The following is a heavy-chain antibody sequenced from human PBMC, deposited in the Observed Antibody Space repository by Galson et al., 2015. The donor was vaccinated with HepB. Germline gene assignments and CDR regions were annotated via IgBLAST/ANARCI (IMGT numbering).Heavy chain of an antibody. D-gene: IGHD2-15*01. V-gene: IGHV4-39*07. CDR2: INHSGST. CDR1: GGSISSGGYY. J-gene: IGHJ5*02. Sequence: SETLSLTCTVSGGSISSGGYYWSWIRQPPGKGLEWVGEINHSGSTNYNPSLKSRVTISVDTSKNQFSLKLSSVTAADTAVYYCARETVRGRSSAHKNYCSGGSCYTPPKYNWFDPWGQGTLVTVSS. CDR3: ARETVRGRSSAHKNYCSGGSCYTPPKYNWFDP.